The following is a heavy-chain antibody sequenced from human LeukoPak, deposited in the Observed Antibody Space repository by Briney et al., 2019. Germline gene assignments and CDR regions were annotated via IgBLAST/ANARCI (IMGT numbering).Heavy chain of an antibody. CDR2: MGSNSGDT. Sequence: ASVKVSCKASGYTFTNYDINWVRQATGQGLEWMGWMGSNSGDTGYAQQFQGRVTMTRDTFISTAYMELNNVRSEDTAVYYCARCIAARQDWFDPWGQGTLVTVSS. J-gene: IGHJ5*02. CDR3: ARCIAARQDWFDP. D-gene: IGHD6-6*01. CDR1: GYTFTNYD. V-gene: IGHV1-8*02.